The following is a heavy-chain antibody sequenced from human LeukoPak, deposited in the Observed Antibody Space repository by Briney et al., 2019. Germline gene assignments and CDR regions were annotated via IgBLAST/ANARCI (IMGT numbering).Heavy chain of an antibody. Sequence: SGPTLVKPTQTLTLTYTFSGFSLSTGGVGVGWIRQPPGKALEWLALIYRDDDKRYSPSLKSRLTIRNDTSKNQVVHIMTIMDPVDTATYYAAHRQGGSSSGYFSWFDPWGQGTLVTVSS. CDR1: GFSLSTGGVG. D-gene: IGHD6-13*01. CDR3: AHRQGGSSSGYFSWFDP. V-gene: IGHV2-5*02. CDR2: IYRDDDK. J-gene: IGHJ5*02.